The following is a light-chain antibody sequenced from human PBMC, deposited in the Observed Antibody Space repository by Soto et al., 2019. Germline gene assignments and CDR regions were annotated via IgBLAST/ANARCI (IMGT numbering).Light chain of an antibody. J-gene: IGLJ2*01. Sequence: QPVLTQPPSVSGAPGQRVTIPCTGSSSNIGAGYDVHWYQQLPGTAPKLLIYGNINRPSGVPDRFSGSKSGTSASLAIAGLQAEDEAEYYCQSFDSSLSGVVFGGGTKLTVL. CDR1: SSNIGAGYD. CDR2: GNI. V-gene: IGLV1-40*01. CDR3: QSFDSSLSGVV.